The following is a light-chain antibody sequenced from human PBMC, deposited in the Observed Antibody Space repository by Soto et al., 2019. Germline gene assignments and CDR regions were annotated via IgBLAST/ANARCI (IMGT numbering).Light chain of an antibody. CDR3: QQYETRPLT. CDR1: QDISNY. CDR2: DAS. J-gene: IGKJ4*01. Sequence: DIQMTQSPSSLSASVGARVTITCQASQDISNYLNWYQQKPGKAPKLLIYDASNLETGVPSRFSGSGSGTHFTFTISNLQPEDIATYYCQQYETRPLTFGGGTNVEIK. V-gene: IGKV1-33*01.